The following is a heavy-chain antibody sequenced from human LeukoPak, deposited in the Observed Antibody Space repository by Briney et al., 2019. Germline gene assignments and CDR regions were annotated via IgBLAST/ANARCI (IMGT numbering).Heavy chain of an antibody. CDR2: ISYDGSNK. V-gene: IGHV3-30*19. Sequence: GGSLRLSCAASGFTFSSYGMHWVRQAPGKGLEWVALISYDGSNKYYAVSVKGRFTISRDNSKNTLYLQMNSLTTEDTAVYYCARALAVAGTGVYWGQGTMVTVSS. CDR1: GFTFSSYG. CDR3: ARALAVAGTGVY. D-gene: IGHD6-19*01. J-gene: IGHJ4*02.